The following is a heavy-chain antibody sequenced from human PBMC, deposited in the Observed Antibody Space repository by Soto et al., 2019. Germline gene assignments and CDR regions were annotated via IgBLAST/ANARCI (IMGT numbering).Heavy chain of an antibody. CDR1: GHTFINHA. D-gene: IGHD6-6*01. CDR3: ARRAGRTFDY. CDR2: INVGNGNT. Sequence: ASVKVSCKASGHTFINHAIHWVLQAPGQRLEWMGWINVGNGNTKYSPKFQGRVTISRDTSASTAYMELSSLRSEDTAVYYCARRAGRTFDYWGQGTLVTVSS. V-gene: IGHV1-3*01. J-gene: IGHJ4*02.